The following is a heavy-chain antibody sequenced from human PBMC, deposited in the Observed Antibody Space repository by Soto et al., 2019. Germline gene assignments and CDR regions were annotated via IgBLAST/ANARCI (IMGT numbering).Heavy chain of an antibody. Sequence: QVQLQESGPGLVKPSQTLVLTCTVSGGPINTGAYHWNWIRQHPGKGLDWIGYIYYSGATYYNSSLKSQVDISLDTSKNQFSLRLTSLTAADTAVYYCARGSAGRFLGVDRGVDVWGQGTTVTVSS. J-gene: IGHJ6*02. CDR1: GGPINTGAYH. CDR3: ARGSAGRFLGVDRGVDV. V-gene: IGHV4-31*01. D-gene: IGHD3-16*01. CDR2: IYYSGAT.